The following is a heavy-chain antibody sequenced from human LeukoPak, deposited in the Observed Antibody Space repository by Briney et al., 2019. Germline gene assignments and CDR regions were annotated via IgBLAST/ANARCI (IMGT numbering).Heavy chain of an antibody. D-gene: IGHD6-19*01. CDR2: INTNTGSP. J-gene: IGHJ4*02. CDR3: ARQFGSGWYNFDY. V-gene: IGHV7-4-1*02. Sequence: ASVKVSCKASGYTFTSYDINWVRQATGQGLEWMGWINTNTGSPSYAQDFIGRFVFSLDTSVSTAYLQIINLKAEDTAVYYCARQFGSGWYNFDYWGRGTLVTVSS. CDR1: GYTFTSYD.